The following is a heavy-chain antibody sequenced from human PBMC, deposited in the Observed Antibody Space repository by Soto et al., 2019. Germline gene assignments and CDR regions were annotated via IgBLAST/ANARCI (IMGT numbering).Heavy chain of an antibody. CDR3: AMSRYFDWLTIDY. CDR2: ISGSGGST. Sequence: GGSLRLSCAASGFTFSSYAMSWVRRAPGKGLEWVSAISGSGGSTYYADSVKGRFTISRDNSKNTLYLQMNSLRAEDTAVYYCAMSRYFDWLTIDYWGQGTLVTVSS. CDR1: GFTFSSYA. D-gene: IGHD3-9*01. V-gene: IGHV3-23*01. J-gene: IGHJ4*02.